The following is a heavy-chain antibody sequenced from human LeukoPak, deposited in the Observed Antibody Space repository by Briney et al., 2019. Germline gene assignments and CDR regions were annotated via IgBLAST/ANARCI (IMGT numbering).Heavy chain of an antibody. CDR3: ARHRGYSYGHNWFDP. Sequence: GESLQISCKGSGYSFTSYWIGWVRPMPGKGLEWMGIIYPGDSDTRYSPSFQGQVTISADKSISTAYLQWSSLKASDTAMYYCARHRGYSYGHNWFDPWGQGTLVTVSS. D-gene: IGHD5-18*01. J-gene: IGHJ5*02. CDR2: IYPGDSDT. V-gene: IGHV5-51*01. CDR1: GYSFTSYW.